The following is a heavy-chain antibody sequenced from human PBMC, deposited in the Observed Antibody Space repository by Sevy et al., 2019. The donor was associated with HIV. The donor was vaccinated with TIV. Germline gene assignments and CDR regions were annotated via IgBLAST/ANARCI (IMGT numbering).Heavy chain of an antibody. CDR3: ARSLLYCTNGVCSDPYYYYGMDV. V-gene: IGHV3-7*01. D-gene: IGHD2-8*01. CDR1: GFTFSSYW. CDR2: IKQDGSEK. J-gene: IGHJ6*02. Sequence: GGSLRLSCAASGFTFSSYWMSWVRQAPGKGLEWVANIKQDGSEKYYVDSVKGRLTISRDNAKNSLYLQMNSLRAEDTAVYYCARSLLYCTNGVCSDPYYYYGMDVWGQGTTVTVSS.